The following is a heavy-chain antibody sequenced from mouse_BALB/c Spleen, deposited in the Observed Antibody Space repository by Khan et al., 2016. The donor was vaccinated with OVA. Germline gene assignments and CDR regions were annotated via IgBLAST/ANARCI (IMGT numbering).Heavy chain of an antibody. V-gene: IGHV2-9*02. CDR1: GFSLSNYG. D-gene: IGHD1-3*01. Sequence: QVQLKQSGPGLVAPSQTLSITCTVSGFSLSNYGVHWVRQPPGKGLEWLGVIWAGGSTNHNSALMSRLTISKDNSKSQVFLKMNSLQTDDTAMYSGARVFYNGGGVGYWGEGTLVTVSA. CDR2: IWAGGST. J-gene: IGHJ3*02. CDR3: ARVFYNGGGVGY.